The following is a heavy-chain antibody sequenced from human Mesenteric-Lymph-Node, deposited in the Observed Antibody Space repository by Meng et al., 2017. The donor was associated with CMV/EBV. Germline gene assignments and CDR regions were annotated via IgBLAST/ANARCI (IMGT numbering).Heavy chain of an antibody. CDR1: GYTFTGSY. Sequence: ASVKVSCKASGYTFTGSYMHWLRQAPGQGLEWMGWIDPKSGGTTYAQRFQGRFTMTRDTSISTAYMELSRLRSDDTAVYYCARVAPNYYGSGSHDAFDIWGQGTMVTVSS. CDR2: IDPKSGGT. J-gene: IGHJ3*02. D-gene: IGHD3-10*01. V-gene: IGHV1-2*02. CDR3: ARVAPNYYGSGSHDAFDI.